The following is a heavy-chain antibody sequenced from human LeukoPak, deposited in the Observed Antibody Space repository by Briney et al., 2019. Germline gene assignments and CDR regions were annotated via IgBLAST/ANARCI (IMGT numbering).Heavy chain of an antibody. CDR2: SNPDSGDT. Sequence: ASVKVSCKASGYTFTGYYIHWVRQAPGQGLEWMGRSNPDSGDTDYAQKFQGRVTMTRDTSITTAYMELSRLTSDDTAVYYCARDTGWEVSLKYFDFWGRGTLVTVSS. CDR1: GYTFTGYY. CDR3: ARDTGWEVSLKYFDF. J-gene: IGHJ2*01. V-gene: IGHV1-2*06. D-gene: IGHD1-26*01.